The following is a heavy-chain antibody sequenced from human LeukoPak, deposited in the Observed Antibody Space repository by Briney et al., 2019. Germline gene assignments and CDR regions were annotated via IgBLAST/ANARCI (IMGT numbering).Heavy chain of an antibody. V-gene: IGHV1-2*02. D-gene: IGHD3-3*01. Sequence: GASVKVSCKASGYTFTGYYMHWVRQAPGQGLEWMGWINPNSGGTNYAQKFQGRVTMTRDTSISTAYMELSRLRSDDTAVYYCARDGTPDYDFWSGYPPDDYWGQGTLVTVSS. CDR2: INPNSGGT. J-gene: IGHJ4*02. CDR3: ARDGTPDYDFWSGYPPDDY. CDR1: GYTFTGYY.